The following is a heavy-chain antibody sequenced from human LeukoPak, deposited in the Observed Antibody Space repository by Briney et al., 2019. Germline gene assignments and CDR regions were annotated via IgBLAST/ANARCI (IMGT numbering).Heavy chain of an antibody. Sequence: SETLSLTCTVSGGSISSYYWSWIRQPPGRGLEWIGYIYYSGSTNYNPSLKSRVTISVDTSKNQFSLKLSSVTAADTAVYYCARVTTDDAFDIWGQGTMVTVSS. D-gene: IGHD4-11*01. CDR2: IYYSGST. CDR1: GGSISSYY. CDR3: ARVTTDDAFDI. J-gene: IGHJ3*02. V-gene: IGHV4-59*01.